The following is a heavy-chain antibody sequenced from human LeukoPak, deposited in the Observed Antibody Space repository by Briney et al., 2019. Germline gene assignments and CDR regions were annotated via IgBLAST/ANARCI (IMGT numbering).Heavy chain of an antibody. V-gene: IGHV4-30-4*01. Sequence: SETLSLTCTVSGGSISSGDYYWSWIRQPPGKGLEWIGYIYYSGSTYYNPSLKSRVTISVDTSKNQFSLKLSSVTAADTAVYYCARAKLTYYDFWSGWVNWFDPWGRGTLVTVSS. D-gene: IGHD3-3*01. CDR1: GGSISSGDYY. CDR3: ARAKLTYYDFWSGWVNWFDP. CDR2: IYYSGST. J-gene: IGHJ5*02.